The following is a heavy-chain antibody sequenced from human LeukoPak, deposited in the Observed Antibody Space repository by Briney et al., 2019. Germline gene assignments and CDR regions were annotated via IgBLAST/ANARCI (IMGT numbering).Heavy chain of an antibody. CDR2: IYHSGST. Sequence: TLSLTCAVSGGSISSGGYSWSWIRQPPGKGLEWIGYIYHSGSTYYNPSLKSRVTISVDTSKNQFSLKLSSVTAADTAVYYCARDHGSYGLDYWGQGTLVTVSS. CDR3: ARDHGSYGLDY. D-gene: IGHD5-18*01. CDR1: GGSISSGGYS. V-gene: IGHV4-30-2*01. J-gene: IGHJ4*02.